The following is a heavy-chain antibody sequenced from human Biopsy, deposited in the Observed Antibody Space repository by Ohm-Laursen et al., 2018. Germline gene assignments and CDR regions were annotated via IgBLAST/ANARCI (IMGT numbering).Heavy chain of an antibody. V-gene: IGHV4-31*03. J-gene: IGHJ6*02. D-gene: IGHD2-21*02. CDR3: ARGRGYCGGDCYPTYYYNYGMDV. CDR2: IFYSANT. CDR1: GVSINGGRYY. Sequence: SQTLSLTCTVSGVSINGGRYYWNWIRHHPGKGLEWIGNIFYSANTYYNPSLKSRVTISVDTSKNQFSLKVSSVTAADTAVYYCARGRGYCGGDCYPTYYYNYGMDVWGQGTTVTVSS.